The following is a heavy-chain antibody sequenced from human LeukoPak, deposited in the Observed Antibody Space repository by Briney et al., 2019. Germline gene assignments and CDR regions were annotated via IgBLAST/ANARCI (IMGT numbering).Heavy chain of an antibody. D-gene: IGHD3-22*01. CDR2: IIPIFGTA. V-gene: IGHV1-69*05. Sequence: SVKVSCKASGGTFSSYAISWVRQAPAQGLEWMGGIIPIFGTANYAQKFQGRVTMTRDMSTSTVYMDLSSLKSEDTAVYYCARGVHRRYYDSSAYFSDWGQGTLVTVSS. CDR1: GGTFSSYA. J-gene: IGHJ4*02. CDR3: ARGVHRRYYDSSAYFSD.